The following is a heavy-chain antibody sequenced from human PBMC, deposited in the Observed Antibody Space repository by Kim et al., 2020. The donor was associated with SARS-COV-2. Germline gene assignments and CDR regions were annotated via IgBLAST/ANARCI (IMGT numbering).Heavy chain of an antibody. CDR2: ISSSSSYI. Sequence: GWSLRLSCAASGFTFSSYSMNWVRQAPGKGLGWVSSISSSSSYIYYADSVKGRFTISRDNAKNSLYLQMNSLRAEDTAVYYCARDGIITIFGVVPLYANYYYGMDVWGQGTTVTVSS. CDR3: ARDGIITIFGVVPLYANYYYGMDV. J-gene: IGHJ6*02. CDR1: GFTFSSYS. D-gene: IGHD3-3*01. V-gene: IGHV3-21*01.